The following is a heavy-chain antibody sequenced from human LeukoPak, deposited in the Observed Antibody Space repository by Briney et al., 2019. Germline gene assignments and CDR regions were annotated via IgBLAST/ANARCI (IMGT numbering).Heavy chain of an antibody. Sequence: MSGGSLRLSCAASGFTFITYSMNWVRQAPGKGLEWVSSISSSSSYIYYADSVKGRFTISRDNAKNSLSLQMNSLRAEDTAVYYCAREVPRGYTYGYFDYWGQGTLVTVSS. CDR3: AREVPRGYTYGYFDY. D-gene: IGHD5-18*01. V-gene: IGHV3-21*01. J-gene: IGHJ4*02. CDR2: ISSSSSYI. CDR1: GFTFITYS.